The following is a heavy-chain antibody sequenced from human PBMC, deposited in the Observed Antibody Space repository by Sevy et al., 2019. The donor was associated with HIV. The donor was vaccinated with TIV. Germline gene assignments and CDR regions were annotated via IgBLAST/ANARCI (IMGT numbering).Heavy chain of an antibody. CDR2: INPTGGYT. V-gene: IGHV1-46*01. Sequence: ASVKVSCRASGYSFILYYMHWVRQAPGQGLEWMGLINPTGGYTSDAQRFQGRLSMTRYTSTSTFYMELSSLTYEDTAVYYCAVSQSCGGDCYYFDSWGQGTLVTVSS. CDR3: AVSQSCGGDCYYFDS. J-gene: IGHJ4*02. D-gene: IGHD2-21*02. CDR1: GYSFILYY.